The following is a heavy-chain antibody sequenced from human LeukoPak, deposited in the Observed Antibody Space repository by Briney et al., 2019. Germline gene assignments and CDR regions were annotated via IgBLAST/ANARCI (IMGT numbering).Heavy chain of an antibody. CDR3: AVGITILGVAASFDS. J-gene: IGHJ4*02. V-gene: IGHV4-34*01. Sequence: SETLSLTCAVYGASYNAYYWSWIRQPSGKGLEWIGDIDHRGTATYNPSHKSRLTISADASKNQFSLKLNSVTDADTAVYYCAVGITILGVAASFDSWGQGNLVIVSS. CDR1: GASYNAYY. D-gene: IGHD3-3*01. CDR2: IDHRGTA.